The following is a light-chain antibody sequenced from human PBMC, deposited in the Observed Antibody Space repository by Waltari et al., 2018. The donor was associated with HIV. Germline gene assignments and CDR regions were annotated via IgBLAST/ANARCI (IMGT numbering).Light chain of an antibody. CDR2: EVT. J-gene: IGLJ2*01. Sequence: QSALTQPPSASGSPGQSVTLSCTGSNSAIGSYDYVSWYQLHPGKAPKLVISEVTKRPSGVSDRFSGSKSANTAFLTVSGLQAEDEAYYYCSSFADRDGFYVLFGGGTRLTVL. CDR1: NSAIGSYDY. CDR3: SSFADRDGFYVL. V-gene: IGLV2-8*01.